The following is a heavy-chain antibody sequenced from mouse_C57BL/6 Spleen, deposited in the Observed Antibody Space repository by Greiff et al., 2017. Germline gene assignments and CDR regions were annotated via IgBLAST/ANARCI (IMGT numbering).Heavy chain of an antibody. J-gene: IGHJ3*01. CDR1: GYTFTDYN. D-gene: IGHD2-5*01. CDR3: ARSDYSNYVGLFAY. V-gene: IGHV1-18*01. CDR2: INPNNGGT. Sequence: VQLQQSGPELVKPGASVKIPCKASGYTFTDYNMDWVKQSHGKSLEWIGDINPNNGGTIYNQKFKGKATLTVDKSSSTAYMELRSLTSEDTAVYYCARSDYSNYVGLFAYWGQGTLVTVSA.